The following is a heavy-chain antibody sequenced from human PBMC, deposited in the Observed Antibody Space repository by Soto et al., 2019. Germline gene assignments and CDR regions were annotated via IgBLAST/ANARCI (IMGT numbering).Heavy chain of an antibody. V-gene: IGHV3-66*01. CDR1: GFTVSSTQ. CDR2: IYGGGTT. Sequence: EVQLVESGGGLVQPGGSLRLSCAASGFTVSSTQMSWVRQAPGKGLEWVSVIYGGGTTYYADSVKGRFTISGDDSKNTLSLQMNTLRVEDTAVYYCSRDKPGTGEPMIWGGPWILDLGRGGTLVTVST. D-gene: IGHD3-22*01. J-gene: IGHJ2*01. CDR3: SRDKPGTGEPMIWGGPWILDL.